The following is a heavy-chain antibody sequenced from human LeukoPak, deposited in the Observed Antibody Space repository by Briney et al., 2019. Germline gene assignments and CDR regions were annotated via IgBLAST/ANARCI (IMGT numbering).Heavy chain of an antibody. V-gene: IGHV3-48*03. CDR2: ISGGGEST. D-gene: IGHD5-24*01. J-gene: IGHJ4*02. CDR3: ARRSGRRYEY. CDR1: GFTFRSYE. Sequence: GGSLRLSCAASGFTFRSYEMNWVRHAPGRGLESVAHISGGGESTVYTDAVKGRFIISRDHTKNSLYLQMNSLRVEDTGAYYCARRSGRRYEYWGQGVLVTVSP.